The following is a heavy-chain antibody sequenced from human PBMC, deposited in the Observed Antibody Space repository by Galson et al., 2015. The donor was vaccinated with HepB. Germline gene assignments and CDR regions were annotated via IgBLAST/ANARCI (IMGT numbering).Heavy chain of an antibody. CDR1: GFTVSRNY. D-gene: IGHD2-2*01. Sequence: SLRLSCAASGFTVSRNYLTWVRQAPGKGLEWVSVIYSGEAYSGYSASYADSVKGRFTISRDNSKNTVFLKMNSLRVEDTAVYYCAICYSTTLGDWFDPWGQGTLVTVS. V-gene: IGHV3-53*01. CDR2: IYSGEAYSGYSA. J-gene: IGHJ5*02. CDR3: AICYSTTLGDWFDP.